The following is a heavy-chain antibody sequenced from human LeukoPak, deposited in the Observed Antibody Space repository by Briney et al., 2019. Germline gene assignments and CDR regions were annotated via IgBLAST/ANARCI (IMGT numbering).Heavy chain of an antibody. V-gene: IGHV4-34*01. J-gene: IGHJ4*02. D-gene: IGHD5-18*01. Sequence: SETLSLTCAVYGGSFSGYYWSWIRQPPGKGLEGMVEINHSGSTNYNPSLKSRVTISVDTSKNQFSLKLSSVTAADTAVYYCARGGNTAMVKPAGYFDYWGQGTLVTVSS. CDR1: GGSFSGYY. CDR2: INHSGST. CDR3: ARGGNTAMVKPAGYFDY.